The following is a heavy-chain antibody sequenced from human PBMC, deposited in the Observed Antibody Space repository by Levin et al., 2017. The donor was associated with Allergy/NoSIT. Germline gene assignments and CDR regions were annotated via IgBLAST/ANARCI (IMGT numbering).Heavy chain of an antibody. CDR1: GGSVSSGTYY. Sequence: ASETLSLTCTVSGGSVSSGTYYWSWIRQPPGKGLEWIGYIYYSGSTNYNPSLKSRVTISVDTSKNQFSLRLCSVTAADTAVYYCARVRAHWNCCHYYGMDVWGQGTTVTVSS. V-gene: IGHV4-61*01. J-gene: IGHJ6*02. CDR2: IYYSGST. CDR3: ARVRAHWNCCHYYGMDV. D-gene: IGHD1-7*01.